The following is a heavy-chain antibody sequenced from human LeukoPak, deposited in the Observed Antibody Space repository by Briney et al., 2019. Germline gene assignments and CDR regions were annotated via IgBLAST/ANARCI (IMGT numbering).Heavy chain of an antibody. D-gene: IGHD5-24*01. CDR1: GYTFTDYY. CDR2: INPNSAVT. CDR3: AREADSRDGYNSAY. V-gene: IGHV1-2*02. J-gene: IGHJ4*02. Sequence: ASEKVSCQGSGYTFTDYYIHWERPAHGQVLEWMRLINPNSAVTNYAQRFQGRATMTRDTSIHTAYMELSSLRSEDTAVYYCAREADSRDGYNSAYWGQGTLVTVSS.